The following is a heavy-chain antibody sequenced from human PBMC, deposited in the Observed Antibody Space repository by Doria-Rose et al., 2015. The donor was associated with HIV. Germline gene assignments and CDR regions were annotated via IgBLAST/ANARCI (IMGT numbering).Heavy chain of an antibody. CDR3: ARIKSSRWYHKYYFDF. CDR2: IFSDDER. J-gene: IGHJ4*02. D-gene: IGHD6-13*01. Sequence: ESGPVLVKPTETLTLTCTVSGVSLSSPGMGVSWIRQPPGKALEWPANIFSDDERSYNTSLKSRLTISRGTDKSQVVLTAADMDPVDTATYYCARIKSSRWYHKYYFDFWGQGTLVIV. CDR1: GVSLSSPGMG. V-gene: IGHV2-26*01.